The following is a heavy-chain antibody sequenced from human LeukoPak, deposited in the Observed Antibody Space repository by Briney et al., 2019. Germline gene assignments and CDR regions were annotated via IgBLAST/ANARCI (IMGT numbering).Heavy chain of an antibody. CDR2: ISYDGSNK. D-gene: IGHD2-2*01. CDR1: GFTFSSYG. Sequence: GGSLRLSCAASGFTFSSYGMHWVRQAPGKGLEWVAVISYDGSNKYYADSVKGRFTISRDNSKNTLYLQMNSLRAEDTAVYYCAKVVSRYCSSTSCPEDYWGQGNLVTVSS. CDR3: AKVVSRYCSSTSCPEDY. J-gene: IGHJ4*02. V-gene: IGHV3-30*18.